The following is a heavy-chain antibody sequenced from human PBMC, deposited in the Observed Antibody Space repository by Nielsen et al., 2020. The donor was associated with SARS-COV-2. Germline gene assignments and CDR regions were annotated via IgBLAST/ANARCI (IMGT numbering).Heavy chain of an antibody. D-gene: IGHD3-22*01. V-gene: IGHV3-74*01. J-gene: IGHJ4*02. CDR1: GFTFSSYW. CDR2: INNDGSRT. CDR3: VRVRDDGYYYDTGPFDY. Sequence: GESLKISCEVSGFTFSSYWMTWVRRGPGRGLVWVSRINNDGSRTNYADSVKGRFTISRDNTKNTVYLQMNSLRADDTAVYYCVRVRDDGYYYDTGPFDYWGQGTLVTVSS.